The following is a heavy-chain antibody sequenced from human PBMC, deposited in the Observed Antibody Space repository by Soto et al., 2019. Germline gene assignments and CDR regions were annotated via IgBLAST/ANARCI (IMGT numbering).Heavy chain of an antibody. V-gene: IGHV3-23*01. Sequence: PGESLKISCAASGFTFSIYAMSWVRQAPGKGLEWVSAISGSGGSTYYADSVKGRFTISRDNSKNTLYLQMNSLRAEDTAVYYCAKLGYYDILTGYYNWGQGTLVTVSS. D-gene: IGHD3-9*01. J-gene: IGHJ4*02. CDR1: GFTFSIYA. CDR2: ISGSGGST. CDR3: AKLGYYDILTGYYN.